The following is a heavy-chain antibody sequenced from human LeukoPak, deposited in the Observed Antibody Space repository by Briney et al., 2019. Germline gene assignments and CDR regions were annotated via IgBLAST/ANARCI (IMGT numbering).Heavy chain of an antibody. CDR2: INPNSGGT. D-gene: IGHD2-2*01. CDR1: GYTFTGYY. Sequence: ASVKVSCKASGYTFTGYYMHWVRQAPGQGLEWMGWINPNSGGTNYAQKFQGRVTMTRDTSISTAYMELSRLRSDDTVVYYCARGRRLVVPAASWFDPWGQGTLVTVSS. V-gene: IGHV1-2*02. J-gene: IGHJ5*02. CDR3: ARGRRLVVPAASWFDP.